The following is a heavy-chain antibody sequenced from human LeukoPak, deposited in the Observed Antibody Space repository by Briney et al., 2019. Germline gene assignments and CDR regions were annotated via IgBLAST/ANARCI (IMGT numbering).Heavy chain of an antibody. CDR1: GFTFSSYS. D-gene: IGHD5-12*01. CDR3: AKGGGYEAQYYYYYMDV. V-gene: IGHV3-21*01. Sequence: GGSLRLSCAASGFTFSSYSMNWVRQAPGKGLEWVSSITSSSSYIYYADSVKGRFTISRDNFKNTLYLQMNSLRAEDTAVFYCAKGGGYEAQYYYYYMDVWGKGTTVTISS. CDR2: ITSSSSYI. J-gene: IGHJ6*03.